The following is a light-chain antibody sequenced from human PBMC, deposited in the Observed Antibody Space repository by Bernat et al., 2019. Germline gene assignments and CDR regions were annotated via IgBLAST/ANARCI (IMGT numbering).Light chain of an antibody. Sequence: QSALTQPASVSGSPGQSITISCIGTSSDIGSYNYVSWYQQHPGKAPNLLIYAVANRPSGVSNRFSASKSGITASLTISGLQAEDESDYYCSSYTRSATYVFGTGTKVTVL. CDR1: SSDIGSYNY. V-gene: IGLV2-14*03. J-gene: IGLJ1*01. CDR2: AVA. CDR3: SSYTRSATYV.